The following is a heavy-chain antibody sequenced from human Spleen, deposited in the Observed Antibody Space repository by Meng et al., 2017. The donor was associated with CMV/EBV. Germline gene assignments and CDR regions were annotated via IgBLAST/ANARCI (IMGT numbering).Heavy chain of an antibody. CDR1: GYIFIDYF. CDR3: ARDLLRYYFETMDWFDP. Sequence: ASVKVSCKVSGYIFIDYFIHWVRRAPGRGLEWMGWINPINGGTHFAQKFQDRVTLTRDTSTNTAYMELSSLTSDDTAVYYCARDLLRYYFETMDWFDPWGQGTLVTVSS. J-gene: IGHJ5*02. V-gene: IGHV1-2*02. CDR2: INPINGGT. D-gene: IGHD3-22*01.